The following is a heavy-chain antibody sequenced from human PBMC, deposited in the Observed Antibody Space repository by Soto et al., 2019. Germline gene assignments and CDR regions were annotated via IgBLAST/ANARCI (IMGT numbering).Heavy chain of an antibody. CDR1: GFTFSAHW. CDR2: LNQDGSQK. D-gene: IGHD2-21*01. CDR3: VRESCVGGWCKGYFQE. Sequence: EVQLVASGGDLVQPGGSLRISCAASGFTFSAHWLTWVRQAPGKGLEYVATLNQDGSQKYYGDSVQGRFTISRDNARNSLYLQMNSLRVEDTAVYFCVRESCVGGWCKGYFQEWGQGTRVTVSS. V-gene: IGHV3-7*05. J-gene: IGHJ1*01.